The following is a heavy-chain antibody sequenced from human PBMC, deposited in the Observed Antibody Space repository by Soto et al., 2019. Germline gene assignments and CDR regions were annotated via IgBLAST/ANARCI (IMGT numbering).Heavy chain of an antibody. D-gene: IGHD6-13*01. V-gene: IGHV3-23*01. CDR3: AKDLASSSWYYYYAMDV. CDR1: GCTFRNYA. CDR2: ISDDGDST. J-gene: IGHJ6*02. Sequence: GGSLSLSCAASGCTFRNYAMLCVRQAQGKWLEWVSAISDDGDSTYYADSVKGRFTISRDNSKNTLYLQMNSLRAEDTAVYYCAKDLASSSWYYYYAMDVWGQGTTVTVS.